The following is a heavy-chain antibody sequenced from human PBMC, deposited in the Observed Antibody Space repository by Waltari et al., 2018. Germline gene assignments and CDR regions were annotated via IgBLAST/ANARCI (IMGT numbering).Heavy chain of an antibody. D-gene: IGHD3-3*01. CDR2: IYYSGST. J-gene: IGHJ6*02. V-gene: IGHV4-59*01. Sequence: QVQLQESGPGLVKPSETLSLTCTVSGGSISSYYWSWIRQPPGKGLEWIGYIYYSGSTNYNPSLKSRVTISVDTSKNQCSLKLSSVTAADTAVYYCARAPLLRVLGRGGMDVWGQGTTVTVSS. CDR1: GGSISSYY. CDR3: ARAPLLRVLGRGGMDV.